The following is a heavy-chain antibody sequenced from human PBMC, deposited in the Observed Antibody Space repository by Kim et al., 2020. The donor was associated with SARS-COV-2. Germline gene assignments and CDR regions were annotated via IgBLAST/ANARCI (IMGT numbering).Heavy chain of an antibody. CDR3: AKSTRWDYYYMDV. Sequence: GRSLRLSCAASGFTFSSYGMHWVRQAPGKGLEWVAVISYDGSNKYYADSVKGRFTISRDNSKNTLYLQMNSLRAEDTAVYYCAKSTRWDYYYMDVWGKGT. V-gene: IGHV3-30*18. J-gene: IGHJ6*03. CDR1: GFTFSSYG. CDR2: ISYDGSNK.